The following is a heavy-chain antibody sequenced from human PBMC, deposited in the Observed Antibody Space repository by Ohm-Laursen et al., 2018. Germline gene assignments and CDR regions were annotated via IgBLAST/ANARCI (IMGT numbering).Heavy chain of an antibody. CDR2: ISSSSSYI. CDR1: GFTFSSYG. V-gene: IGHV3-21*01. CDR3: ARVSQGYSYGYADY. J-gene: IGHJ4*02. D-gene: IGHD5-18*01. Sequence: SLRLSCSASGFTFSSYGMNWVRQAPGKGLEWVSSISSSSSYIYYADSVKGRFTISRDNAKNSLYLQMNSLRAEDTAVYYCARVSQGYSYGYADYWGQGTLVTVSS.